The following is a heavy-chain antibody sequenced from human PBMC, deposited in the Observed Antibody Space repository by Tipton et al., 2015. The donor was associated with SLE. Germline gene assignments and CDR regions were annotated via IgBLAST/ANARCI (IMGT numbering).Heavy chain of an antibody. CDR2: IYYSGST. CDR1: GGSISSYY. V-gene: IGHV4-59*01. Sequence: TLSLTCTVSGGSISSYYWSWIRQPPGKGLEWIGYIYYSGSTNYNPSLKSRVTISVDTSKNQFSLKLSSVTAADTAVYYCARAEMTTIFDNWGQGILVTVSS. J-gene: IGHJ4*02. CDR3: ARAEMTTIFDN. D-gene: IGHD5-24*01.